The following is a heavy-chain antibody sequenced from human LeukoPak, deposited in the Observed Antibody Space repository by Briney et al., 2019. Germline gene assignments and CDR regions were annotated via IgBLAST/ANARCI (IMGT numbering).Heavy chain of an antibody. V-gene: IGHV3-7*04. D-gene: IGHD3-10*01. CDR1: GFTFSNYW. Sequence: GGSLRPSCAASGFTFSNYWMSWVRQAPGKGLEWVASIDQYGRAKYYVDSVRGRFTFSRDNTKNSLHLQMNSLRAEDTAVYYCARAESYGSILDYWGQGTRVIDSS. J-gene: IGHJ4*02. CDR2: IDQYGRAK. CDR3: ARAESYGSILDY.